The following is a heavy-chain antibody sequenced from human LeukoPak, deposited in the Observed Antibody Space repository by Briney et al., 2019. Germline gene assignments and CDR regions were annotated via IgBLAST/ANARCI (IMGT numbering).Heavy chain of an antibody. D-gene: IGHD2-15*01. J-gene: IGHJ5*02. CDR1: GGSISSSSYY. Sequence: SETLSLTCTVSGGSISSSSYYWGWIRQPPGKGLEWIGSIYYSGSTYYNPSLKSRVTISVDTSKNQFSLKLSSVTAADTAVYYCARQKALVVVAAQFDPWGQGTLVTVSP. CDR3: ARQKALVVVAAQFDP. V-gene: IGHV4-39*01. CDR2: IYYSGST.